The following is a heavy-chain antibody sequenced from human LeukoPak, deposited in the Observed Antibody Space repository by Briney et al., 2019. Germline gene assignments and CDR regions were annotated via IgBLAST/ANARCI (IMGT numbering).Heavy chain of an antibody. V-gene: IGHV1-8*01. CDR3: ARGSWEYSSDTFDAFDI. CDR1: GYTFTSYD. CDR2: MNPNSGNT. Sequence: ASVKVSCKASGYTFTSYDVNWVRQATGQGLEWMGWMNPNSGNTGYAQKFQGRVTMTRNTSISTAYMELSSLRSEDTAVYYCARGSWEYSSDTFDAFDIWGQGTMATVSS. J-gene: IGHJ3*02. D-gene: IGHD6-13*01.